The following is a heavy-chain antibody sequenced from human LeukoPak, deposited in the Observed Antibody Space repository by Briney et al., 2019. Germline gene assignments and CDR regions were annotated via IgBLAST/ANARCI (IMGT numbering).Heavy chain of an antibody. V-gene: IGHV1-69*04. CDR1: GGTFSSYA. Sequence: SVKVSCKASGGTFSSYAISWVRQAPGQGLEWMGRIIPILGIANYAQKFQGRVTITAEKSTSTVYMELSSLRSDDTAVYYCARYYYDSSGYYPTHFDYWGQGTLVTVSS. J-gene: IGHJ4*02. D-gene: IGHD3-22*01. CDR3: ARYYYDSSGYYPTHFDY. CDR2: IIPILGIA.